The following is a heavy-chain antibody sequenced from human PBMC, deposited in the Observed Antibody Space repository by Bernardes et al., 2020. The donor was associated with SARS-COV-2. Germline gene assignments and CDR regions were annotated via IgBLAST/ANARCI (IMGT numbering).Heavy chain of an antibody. D-gene: IGHD3-10*01. CDR2: INSDGSST. CDR1: GFTFSSYG. CDR3: ASEDYVLLWFGKSLLYGMDV. Sequence: GGSLRLSCAASGFTFSSYGMHWVRQAPGKGLVWVSRINSDGSSTSYADSVKGRFTISRDNAKNTLYLQMNSLRAEDTAVYYCASEDYVLLWFGKSLLYGMDVWRRGTTVTVSS. V-gene: IGHV3-74*01. J-gene: IGHJ6*02.